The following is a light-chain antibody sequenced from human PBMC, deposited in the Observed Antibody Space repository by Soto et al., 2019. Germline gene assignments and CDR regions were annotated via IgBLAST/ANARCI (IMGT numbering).Light chain of an antibody. J-gene: IGKJ4*01. CDR3: QHRVIGPT. CDR1: QSVSSY. CDR2: DVS. Sequence: EIALTQSPATLSLSPGERATLSCRAAQSVSSYLGWYQQKPGQAPRLLISDVSRRDTGIPARFSGSGFGTDFTLTISSLEPEDTAVYYCQHRVIGPTFGGGTRVEIK. V-gene: IGKV3-11*01.